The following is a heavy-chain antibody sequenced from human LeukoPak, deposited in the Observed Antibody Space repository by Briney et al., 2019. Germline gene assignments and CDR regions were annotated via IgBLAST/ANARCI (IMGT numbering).Heavy chain of an antibody. CDR1: GYSISSGYY. D-gene: IGHD1-26*01. Sequence: SETLSLTCAVSGYSISSGYYWGWIRQPPGKGLEWIGSIYHSGSTYYNPSLKSRVTISVDTSKNQFSLRLSSVTAADTAVYYCARLDGSYRPGAFDIWGQGTMVTVSS. J-gene: IGHJ3*02. V-gene: IGHV4-38-2*01. CDR3: ARLDGSYRPGAFDI. CDR2: IYHSGST.